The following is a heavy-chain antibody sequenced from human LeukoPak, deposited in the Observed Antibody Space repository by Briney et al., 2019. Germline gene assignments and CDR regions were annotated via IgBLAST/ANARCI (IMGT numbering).Heavy chain of an antibody. J-gene: IGHJ4*02. V-gene: IGHV1-69*05. CDR2: IIPIFGTA. CDR3: ARTPAFPDYYDSSGY. D-gene: IGHD3-22*01. CDR1: GYTFTGYY. Sequence: SVKVSCKASGYTFTGYYMHWVRQAPGQGLEWMGRIIPIFGTANYAQKFQGRVTITTDESTSTAYMELSSLRSEDTAVYYCARTPAFPDYYDSSGYWGQGTLVTVSS.